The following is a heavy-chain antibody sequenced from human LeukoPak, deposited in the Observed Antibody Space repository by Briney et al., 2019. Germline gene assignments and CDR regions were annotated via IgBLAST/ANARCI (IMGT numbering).Heavy chain of an antibody. Sequence: QPGRSLSLSCAASGFTFSTYAMHGVRPAPGKGLEWVAIISYDGTNKYYADSVKGRFTISRDNSKNTLYLQMNSLRAEDTAVYYCARDDPYSSGWYIVFDIWGQGTMVTVSS. V-gene: IGHV3-30-3*01. J-gene: IGHJ3*02. CDR3: ARDDPYSSGWYIVFDI. D-gene: IGHD6-19*01. CDR1: GFTFSTYA. CDR2: ISYDGTNK.